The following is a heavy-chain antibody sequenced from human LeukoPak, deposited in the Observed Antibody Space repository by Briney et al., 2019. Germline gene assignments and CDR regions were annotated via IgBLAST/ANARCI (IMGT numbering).Heavy chain of an antibody. Sequence: GASVTVSCKASGYTFTSYYMHWVRQAPGQGLEWMGIINPSGGSTSYAQKFQGRVTMTRDTSTGTVYMELSSLRSEDTAVYYCARVDTAMVNDYWGQGTLVTVSS. J-gene: IGHJ4*02. V-gene: IGHV1-46*01. D-gene: IGHD5-18*01. CDR1: GYTFTSYY. CDR2: INPSGGST. CDR3: ARVDTAMVNDY.